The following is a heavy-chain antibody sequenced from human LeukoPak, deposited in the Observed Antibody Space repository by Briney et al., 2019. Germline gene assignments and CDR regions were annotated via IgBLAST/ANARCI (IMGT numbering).Heavy chain of an antibody. CDR2: ISSSSSYI. D-gene: IGHD6-19*01. CDR1: GFTFSSYS. V-gene: IGHV3-21*01. J-gene: IGHJ6*02. CDR3: AGDYPRIAVAGGPGLGMDV. Sequence: GGSLRLSCAASGFTFSSYSMNWVRQAPGKGLEWVSSISSSSSYIYYADSVKGRFTISRDNAKNSLYLQMNSLRAEDTAVYYCAGDYPRIAVAGGPGLGMDVWGQGTTVTVSS.